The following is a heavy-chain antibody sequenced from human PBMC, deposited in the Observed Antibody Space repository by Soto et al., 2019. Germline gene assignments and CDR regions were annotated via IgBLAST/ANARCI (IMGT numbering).Heavy chain of an antibody. CDR3: AKTGCSGWHLRY. CDR1: GFTFSNYA. CDR2: ISGSGDYA. D-gene: IGHD6-19*01. Sequence: EVPLLESGGGSVQPGGSLRLSCAASGFTFSNYAMTWVRQAPGKGLEWVSHISGSGDYADYADSVKGRFTISRDTSKNTLFLQMNNLRAEDTALYYCAKTGCSGWHLRYWCQGTLVTVSS. J-gene: IGHJ4*02. V-gene: IGHV3-23*01.